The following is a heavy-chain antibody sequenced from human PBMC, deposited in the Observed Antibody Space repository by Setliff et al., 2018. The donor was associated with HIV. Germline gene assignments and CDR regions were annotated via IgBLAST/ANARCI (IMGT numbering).Heavy chain of an antibody. D-gene: IGHD6-6*01. CDR1: GGSFSNYY. V-gene: IGHV4-34*01. CDR2: INHSGST. Sequence: SETLSLTCAVYGGSFSNYYWTWIRQPPGKGLEWLGEINHSGSTNYNPSLKSRVTISVDTSKNHFSLKLSSVTAADTAVYYCARGIPQRKYSTSSRLVDYWGQGTLVTVSS. J-gene: IGHJ4*02. CDR3: ARGIPQRKYSTSSRLVDY.